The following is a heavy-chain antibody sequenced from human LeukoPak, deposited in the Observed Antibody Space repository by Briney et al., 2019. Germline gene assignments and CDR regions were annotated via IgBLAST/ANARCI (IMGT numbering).Heavy chain of an antibody. CDR2: ISGSGGST. V-gene: IGHV3-23*01. Sequence: GGSLRLSCAASGFTFSSYGMSWVRQAPGKGLEWVSAISGSGGSTYYADSVKGRFTISRDNSKNTLYLQMNSLRAEDTAVYYCAKDRLELLWFGELSTPIWFDPWGQGTLVTVSS. D-gene: IGHD3-10*01. J-gene: IGHJ5*02. CDR3: AKDRLELLWFGELSTPIWFDP. CDR1: GFTFSSYG.